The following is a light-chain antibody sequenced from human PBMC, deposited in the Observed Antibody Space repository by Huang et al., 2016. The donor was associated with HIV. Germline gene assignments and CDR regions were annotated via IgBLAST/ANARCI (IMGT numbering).Light chain of an antibody. CDR1: QRVSSY. CDR3: QQRSNWPALT. J-gene: IGKJ4*01. CDR2: GAS. V-gene: IGKV3-11*01. Sequence: EIVLTQSPATLSLSPGERATLPCRASQRVSSYLAWYQHKPGQAPRLLIYGASNRATGIPARFSGSGSGTDFTLTISSLEPEDFAIYYCQQRSNWPALTFGGGTKVEIK.